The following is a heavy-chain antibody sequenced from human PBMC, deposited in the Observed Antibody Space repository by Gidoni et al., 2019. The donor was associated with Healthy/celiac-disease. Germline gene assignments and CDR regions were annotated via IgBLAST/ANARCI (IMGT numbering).Heavy chain of an antibody. Sequence: QVQLQESGPGLVKPTQTLSLTCTVSGGSISSGDYYWCGIRQPPGKGLEWIGYIYYSGSTYYNPSLKSRVTISVDTSKNQFSLKLSSVTAADTAVYYCARDASGGYYYYGMDVWGQGTTVTVSS. D-gene: IGHD3-10*01. J-gene: IGHJ6*02. CDR1: GGSISSGDYY. V-gene: IGHV4-30-4*01. CDR3: ARDASGGYYYYGMDV. CDR2: IYYSGST.